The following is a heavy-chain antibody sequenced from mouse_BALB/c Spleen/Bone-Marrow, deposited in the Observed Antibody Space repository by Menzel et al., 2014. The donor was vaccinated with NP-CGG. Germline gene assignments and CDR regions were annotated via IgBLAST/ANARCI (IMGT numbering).Heavy chain of an antibody. D-gene: IGHD4-1*01. CDR3: TRARPGGFAY. J-gene: IGHJ3*01. Sequence: VQLQQSGAELVKPGASVKLSCKASGYTFTSYYLYWVKQRPGQGLEWIGEVNPNNGGTNFNEKLKSKATLTVDKSSGTAYMQLSSLTSEDSAVYYCTRARPGGFAYWGQGTLVTVSA. V-gene: IGHV1S81*02. CDR1: GYTFTSYY. CDR2: VNPNNGGT.